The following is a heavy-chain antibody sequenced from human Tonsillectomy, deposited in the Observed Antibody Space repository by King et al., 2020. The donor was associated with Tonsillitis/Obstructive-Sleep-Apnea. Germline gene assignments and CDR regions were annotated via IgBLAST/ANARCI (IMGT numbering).Heavy chain of an antibody. CDR1: GYTFTNYG. J-gene: IGHJ4*02. Sequence: QLVQSGAEVKKPGASVKVSCKASGYTFTNYGISWVRQAPGQGLEWMAWISAHNGHTNYAQKLQGRVTMTTDTSTSTAYMELRSLRSDDTAVYYCSRDAMSHSYDSSGYYPFNYWGQGTLVTVSA. D-gene: IGHD3-22*01. CDR3: SRDAMSHSYDSSGYYPFNY. V-gene: IGHV1-18*01. CDR2: ISAHNGHT.